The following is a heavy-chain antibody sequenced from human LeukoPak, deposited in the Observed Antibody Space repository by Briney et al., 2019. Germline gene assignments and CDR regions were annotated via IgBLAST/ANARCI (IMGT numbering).Heavy chain of an antibody. Sequence: PGGSLRLSCAASGFMFSIYWMSWVRQAPGKWLEWVANIKQDGSEKNYVDSVKGRFTISRDNAKNSLFPQMDSLRAEDSAVYYCARDYGDYTWYSDLWGRGTLVTVSS. D-gene: IGHD4-17*01. J-gene: IGHJ2*01. CDR1: GFMFSIYW. CDR3: ARDYGDYTWYSDL. CDR2: IKQDGSEK. V-gene: IGHV3-7*01.